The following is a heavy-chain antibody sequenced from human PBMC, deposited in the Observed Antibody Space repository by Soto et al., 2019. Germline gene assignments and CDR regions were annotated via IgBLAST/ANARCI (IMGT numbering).Heavy chain of an antibody. V-gene: IGHV3-23*01. J-gene: IGHJ4*02. Sequence: EVQLLESGGGLVQPGGSLRLSCVGSGFFFSSYTMTWVRQAPGKGLEWVSRFSATCENTYYAESVRGRFTISRDNSKNTLFLQMNSLTAEDTAMYYCAKARDQQWVRLPFDYWGQGILVIVSS. D-gene: IGHD6-19*01. CDR3: AKARDQQWVRLPFDY. CDR1: GFFFSSYT. CDR2: FSATCENT.